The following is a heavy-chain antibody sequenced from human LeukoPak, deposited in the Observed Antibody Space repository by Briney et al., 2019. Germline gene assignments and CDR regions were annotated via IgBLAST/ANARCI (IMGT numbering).Heavy chain of an antibody. J-gene: IGHJ3*02. CDR2: LDPNNGDT. D-gene: IGHD1-14*01. CDR1: AYTFIGYY. CDR3: ARRSRNGLDAFDI. Sequence: ASVKVSCKASAYTFIGYYLHWVRQAPGQGFQWVGWLDPNNGDTDYAQKFQGRVTMTRDMSISTAYMDLGRLTSDDTAVYYCARRSRNGLDAFDIWGQGTMVTVSS. V-gene: IGHV1-2*02.